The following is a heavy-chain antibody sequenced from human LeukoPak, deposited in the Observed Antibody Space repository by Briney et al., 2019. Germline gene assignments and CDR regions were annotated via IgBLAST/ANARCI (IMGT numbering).Heavy chain of an antibody. V-gene: IGHV3-64*01. D-gene: IGHD2-15*01. Sequence: GGSLRLSCAASGFTFSSYAMHWVRQAPGKGLESVSAISSNGGSTYYANSVKGRFTISRDNSKNTLYLQMGSLRAEDMAVYYCARDGAYCSGGSCYSIHYYYYYMDAWGKGTTVTVSS. CDR2: ISSNGGST. CDR3: ARDGAYCSGGSCYSIHYYYYYMDA. CDR1: GFTFSSYA. J-gene: IGHJ6*03.